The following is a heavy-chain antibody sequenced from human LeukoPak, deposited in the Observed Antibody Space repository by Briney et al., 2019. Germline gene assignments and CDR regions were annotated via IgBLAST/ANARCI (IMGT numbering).Heavy chain of an antibody. CDR1: GYSFTSYW. J-gene: IGHJ4*02. D-gene: IGHD2-15*01. CDR2: TYPGDSDT. CDR3: ARLAPYCSGGSCYLDY. V-gene: IGHV5-51*01. Sequence: GESLKISCKGSGYSFTSYWIGWVRQMPGKGLEWMGITYPGDSDTRYSPSFQGQVTISADKSISTAYLQWSSLKASDTAMYYCARLAPYCSGGSCYLDYWGQGTLVTVSS.